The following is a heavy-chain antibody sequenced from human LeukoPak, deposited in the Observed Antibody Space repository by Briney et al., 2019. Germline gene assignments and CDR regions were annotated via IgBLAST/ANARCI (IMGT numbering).Heavy chain of an antibody. CDR2: INWNGGST. CDR3: ARSWRYYDFWSGYFGFDY. CDR1: GFTFDDYG. V-gene: IGHV3-20*04. Sequence: GGSLRLSCAASGFTFDDYGMSWVRQAPGKGLEWVSGINWNGGSTGYADSVKGRFTISRDNAKNSLYLQMNSLRAEDTALYYCARSWRYYDFWSGYFGFDYWGQGTLVTVSS. D-gene: IGHD3-3*01. J-gene: IGHJ4*02.